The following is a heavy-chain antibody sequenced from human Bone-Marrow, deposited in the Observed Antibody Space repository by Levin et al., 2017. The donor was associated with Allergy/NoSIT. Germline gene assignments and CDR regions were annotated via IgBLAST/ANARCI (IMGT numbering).Heavy chain of an antibody. D-gene: IGHD2-2*01. V-gene: IGHV3-48*01. CDR1: GFRFNTFS. CDR3: ARELIIQVPADRGPYHFGMDV. J-gene: IGHJ6*02. CDR2: ISATTKTL. Sequence: SCAASGFRFNTFSLNWVRQAPGKGLEWISYISATTKTLYYADSVKGRFTVSRDNDKNSLSLQMNSLRAEDTAVYYCARELIIQVPADRGPYHFGMDVWGPGTTVIVSS.